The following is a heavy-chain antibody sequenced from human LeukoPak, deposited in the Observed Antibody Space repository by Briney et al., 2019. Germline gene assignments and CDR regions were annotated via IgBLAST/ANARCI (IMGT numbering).Heavy chain of an antibody. Sequence: ASVKVSCKASGYTITGYYMHWVRQAPGQGLEWMGWINPNSGGTNCAQKFQGRVTMTRDTSISTAYMELSRLRSDDTAVYYCARVKWGYSGYDYHYWGQGTLVTVSS. V-gene: IGHV1-2*02. CDR2: INPNSGGT. CDR3: ARVKWGYSGYDYHY. D-gene: IGHD5-12*01. CDR1: GYTITGYY. J-gene: IGHJ4*02.